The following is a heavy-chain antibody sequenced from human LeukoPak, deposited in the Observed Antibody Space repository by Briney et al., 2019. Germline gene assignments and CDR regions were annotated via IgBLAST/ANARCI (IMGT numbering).Heavy chain of an antibody. D-gene: IGHD7-27*01. J-gene: IGHJ3*02. CDR1: GYTFSVNH. CDR2: INPETGGT. V-gene: IGHV1-2*02. Sequence: ASVKVSCKASGYTFSVNHLYWVRQAPGQGLEFMGWINPETGGTNYEQNFQGRATMTGDTSISTAYMELSSLKSDDTAVYYCARELGINAFDIWGQGTAVTVSS. CDR3: ARELGINAFDI.